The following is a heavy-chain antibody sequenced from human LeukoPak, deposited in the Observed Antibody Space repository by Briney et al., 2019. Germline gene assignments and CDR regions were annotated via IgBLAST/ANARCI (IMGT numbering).Heavy chain of an antibody. D-gene: IGHD3-10*01. J-gene: IGHJ4*02. CDR1: GYTFTSYG. CDR3: ARDPGSGEPIFDY. V-gene: IGHV1-18*01. CDR2: ISAYNGNT. Sequence: GASVKVSCKASGYTFTSYGISWVRQAPGQGLEWMGWISAYNGNTNYAQKLQGRVTMTRDTSTSTVYMELSSLRSEDTAVYYCARDPGSGEPIFDYWGQGTLVTVSS.